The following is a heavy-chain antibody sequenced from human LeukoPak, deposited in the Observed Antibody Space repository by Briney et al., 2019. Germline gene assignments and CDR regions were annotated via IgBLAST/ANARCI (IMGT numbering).Heavy chain of an antibody. CDR3: ARDRGFGGPQGDNWFDP. V-gene: IGHV3-53*01. D-gene: IGHD3-16*01. J-gene: IGHJ5*02. CDR2: VYSDGGA. CDR1: GFTFSSSC. Sequence: GGSLILSCAASGFTFSSSCMSWVRQAPGKGLEWVSVVYSDGGAKYADSVKDRFNISRDNSKNMLYLEMSSLRVEDTAVYYCARDRGFGGPQGDNWFDPWGQGTLVTVSS.